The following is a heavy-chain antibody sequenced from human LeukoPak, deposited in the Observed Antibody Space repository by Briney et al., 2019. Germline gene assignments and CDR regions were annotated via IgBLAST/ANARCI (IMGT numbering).Heavy chain of an antibody. CDR1: GFTFSTYA. Sequence: HPGGSLRLSCAASGFTFSTYAMNWVRQAPGKGLEWVSAISPIGSRTYYADSVKGRFTISRDNSKNTLYLQMNSLRDGDTAIYYCAKASTVLKPIDSWGQGTLVTVSS. J-gene: IGHJ4*02. V-gene: IGHV3-23*01. CDR2: ISPIGSRT. D-gene: IGHD1-14*01. CDR3: AKASTVLKPIDS.